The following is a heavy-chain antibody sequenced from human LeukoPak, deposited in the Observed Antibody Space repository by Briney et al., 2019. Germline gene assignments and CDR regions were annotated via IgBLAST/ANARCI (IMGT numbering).Heavy chain of an antibody. J-gene: IGHJ4*02. CDR1: GFTFSSYS. CDR2: ISSSSSYI. D-gene: IGHD4-17*01. CDR3: ARESGIDYGGDY. Sequence: GGSLRPSCAASGFTFSSYSMNWVRQAPGKGLEWVSSISSSSSYIYYADSVKGRFTISRDNAKNSLYLQMNSLRAEDTAVYYCARESGIDYGGDYWGQGTLVTVSS. V-gene: IGHV3-21*01.